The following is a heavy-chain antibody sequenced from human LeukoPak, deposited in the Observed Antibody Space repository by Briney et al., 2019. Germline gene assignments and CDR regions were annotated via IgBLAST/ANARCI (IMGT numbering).Heavy chain of an antibody. CDR3: ARSPESGPRNREQPSGY. CDR1: GHTVTAYY. J-gene: IGHJ4*02. CDR2: ITPNSGGR. Sequence: ASVKVSCKASGHTVTAYYIHWMHQATGQGLQWMGWITPNSGGRNYAQKFQGRLTMTRDTSISTAYMELSRLSTDDTAVYYCARSPESGPRNREQPSGYWGLGTLVIVSS. V-gene: IGHV1-2*02. D-gene: IGHD1-14*01.